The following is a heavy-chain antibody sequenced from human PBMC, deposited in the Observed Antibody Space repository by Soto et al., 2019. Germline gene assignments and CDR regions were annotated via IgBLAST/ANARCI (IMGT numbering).Heavy chain of an antibody. J-gene: IGHJ4*02. CDR3: ARRYAGNIDY. CDR1: GGSISSYY. V-gene: IGHV4-59*01. Sequence: PSETLSLTCTVSGGSISSYYWSWIRQPPGKGLEWIGYIYYSGSTNYNPSLKSRVTISVDTSKNQFSLKLTSVTAADTAVYYCARRYAGNIDYPGQGTFVTVSS. D-gene: IGHD3-16*01. CDR2: IYYSGST.